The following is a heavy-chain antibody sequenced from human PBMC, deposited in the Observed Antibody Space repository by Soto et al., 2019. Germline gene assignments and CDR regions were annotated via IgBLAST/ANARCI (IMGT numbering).Heavy chain of an antibody. CDR2: IKSKTDSGTT. CDR3: TTDPFYYDSSGYYDY. D-gene: IGHD3-22*01. J-gene: IGHJ4*02. CDR1: GFTFSNAW. Sequence: EVQLVESGGGLVKPGGSLRLSCAASGFTFSNAWMNWVRQAPGKGLEWVGRIKSKTDSGTTDYAAPVKGRFTISRDDSKNTLYLQMNSMKTEDTAVYYCTTDPFYYDSSGYYDYWGQGTLVTVSS. V-gene: IGHV3-15*07.